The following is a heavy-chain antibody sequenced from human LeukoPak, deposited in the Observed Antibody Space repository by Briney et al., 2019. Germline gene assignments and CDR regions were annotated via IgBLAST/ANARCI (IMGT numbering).Heavy chain of an antibody. CDR3: ASFKDGDYGAFGI. CDR2: IYYSGST. J-gene: IGHJ3*02. D-gene: IGHD4-17*01. Sequence: SETLSLTCTVSGGSISSYYWSRIRQPSGKGLEWIGYIYYSGSTNYNPSLKSRVTISVDTSKNQFSLKLSSVTAADTAVYYCASFKDGDYGAFGIWGQGTMVTVSS. V-gene: IGHV4-59*08. CDR1: GGSISSYY.